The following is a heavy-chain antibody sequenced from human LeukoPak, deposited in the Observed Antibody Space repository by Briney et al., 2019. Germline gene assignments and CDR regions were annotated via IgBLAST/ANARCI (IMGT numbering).Heavy chain of an antibody. Sequence: GGSLRLSCAASGFTFSSYAISWVRQAPGQGLEWMGRIIPIFGTANYAQKFQGRVTITTDESTSTAYMEPSSLRSEDTAVYYCARDPPPSGSYDSRDIWGQGTMVTVSS. CDR2: IIPIFGTA. D-gene: IGHD1-26*01. J-gene: IGHJ3*02. CDR1: GFTFSSYA. CDR3: ARDPPPSGSYDSRDI. V-gene: IGHV1-69*05.